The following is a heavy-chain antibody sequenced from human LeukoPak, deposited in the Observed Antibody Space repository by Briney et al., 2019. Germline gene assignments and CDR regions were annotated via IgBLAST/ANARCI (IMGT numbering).Heavy chain of an antibody. CDR2: INTDGSTA. V-gene: IGHV3-74*01. CDR1: GFTLSNYW. CDR3: AREVYAAKDY. D-gene: IGHD5/OR15-5a*01. J-gene: IGHJ4*02. Sequence: PGGSLRLSCAASGFTLSNYWMHWVRQAPGKGLVWVSRINTDGSTATYADSVQGRFTISRDNAKNTLYLQMNSLRAEDTAVYYCAREVYAAKDYWGQGALVTVSS.